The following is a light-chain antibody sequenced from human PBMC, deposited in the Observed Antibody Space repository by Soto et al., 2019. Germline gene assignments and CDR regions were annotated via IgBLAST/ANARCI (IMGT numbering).Light chain of an antibody. V-gene: IGLV1-47*01. CDR2: RNN. CDR1: TSNIGSNY. J-gene: IGLJ1*01. CDR3: ATWDDSLNGFYV. Sequence: QSALTQPPSASGTPGQGVTISCSGSTSNIGSNYAYWYQQLPGTAPKLLIYRNNQRPSGVPDRFSGSKSGTSASLAISGLRSDDEADYFCATWDDSLNGFYVFGTGTKVTVL.